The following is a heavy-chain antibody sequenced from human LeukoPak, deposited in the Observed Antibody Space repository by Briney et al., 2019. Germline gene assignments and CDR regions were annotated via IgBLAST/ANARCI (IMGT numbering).Heavy chain of an antibody. V-gene: IGHV4-39*01. CDR3: ARRMEGYCGGDCYSSEGSDAFDI. CDR2: VYYSGST. D-gene: IGHD2-21*02. CDR1: GGSISSSSYY. Sequence: SETLSLTCTVSGGSISSSSYYWGWIRQPPGKGLEWIGSVYYSGSTYYNPSLKSRVTISVDTSKNQFSLKLSSATAADTAVYYCARRMEGYCGGDCYSSEGSDAFDIWGQGTMVTVSS. J-gene: IGHJ3*02.